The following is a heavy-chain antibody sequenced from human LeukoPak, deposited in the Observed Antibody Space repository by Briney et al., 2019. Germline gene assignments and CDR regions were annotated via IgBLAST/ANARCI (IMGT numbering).Heavy chain of an antibody. D-gene: IGHD3-3*01. V-gene: IGHV4-34*01. Sequence: PSETLSLTCAVYGGSFSGYYWSWIRQPPGKGLEWIGEINHSGSTNYNPSLKSRVTISVDTSKNQFSLKLSSVTAADTAVYYCARTPYGFWSGPLGWFDPWGQGTLVTVSS. CDR3: ARTPYGFWSGPLGWFDP. CDR1: GGSFSGYY. J-gene: IGHJ5*02. CDR2: INHSGST.